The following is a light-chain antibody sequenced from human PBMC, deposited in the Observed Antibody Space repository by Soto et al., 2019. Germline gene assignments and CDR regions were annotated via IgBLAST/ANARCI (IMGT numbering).Light chain of an antibody. V-gene: IGKV2-30*01. J-gene: IGKJ1*01. Sequence: DVVMTQSPLSLPVSLGQPASISCRSSQSLVYSDGNTYLNWFQQRPGQSPRRLIHKVSNRDSGVPSRFSGSGSGTEFTLTISSLQPDDFATYYCQQYSSYWTFAQGTKVDIK. CDR2: KVS. CDR1: QSLVYSDGNTY. CDR3: QQYSSYWT.